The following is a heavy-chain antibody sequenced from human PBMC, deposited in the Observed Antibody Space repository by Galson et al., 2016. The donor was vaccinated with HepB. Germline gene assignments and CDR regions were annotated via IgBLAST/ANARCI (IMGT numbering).Heavy chain of an antibody. CDR3: AKDRGLHHWFFDL. J-gene: IGHJ2*01. D-gene: IGHD2-15*01. CDR1: GFTFSSYW. Sequence: SLRLSCAASGFTFSSYWMSWVRQAPGKGLEWFSGISDSGSTSYHTDSVKGRFTISRDSSKNTLYLQMNSLRAEDTAVYYCAKDRGLHHWFFDLWGRGTPVTVSS. CDR2: ISDSGSTS. V-gene: IGHV3-23*01.